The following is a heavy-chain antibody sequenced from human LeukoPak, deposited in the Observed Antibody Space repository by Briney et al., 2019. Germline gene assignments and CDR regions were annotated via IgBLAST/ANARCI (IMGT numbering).Heavy chain of an antibody. CDR3: ATLIESGKNYYVFFEY. V-gene: IGHV1-24*01. CDR1: GYTLTQLS. D-gene: IGHD1-26*01. Sequence: GASVKVSCKVSGYTLTQLSMHWVRQAPGKGLEWMGGFDPEDAETNYAQKFQGRVTMTEDTSTDTAYMELSSLRSEDTAVYFCATLIESGKNYYVFFEYWGQGTLVTVSS. J-gene: IGHJ4*02. CDR2: FDPEDAET.